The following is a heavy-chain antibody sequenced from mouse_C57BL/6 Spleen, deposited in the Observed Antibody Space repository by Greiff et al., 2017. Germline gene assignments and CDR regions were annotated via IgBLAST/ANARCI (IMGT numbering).Heavy chain of an antibody. CDR1: GYSITSGYD. CDR2: ISYSGST. J-gene: IGHJ1*03. CDR3: ARRGDYDALSDV. V-gene: IGHV3-1*01. Sequence: EVHLVESGPGMVKPSQSLSLTCTVTGYSITSGYDWHWIRHFPGNKLEWMGYISYSGSTNYNPSLKSRISITHDTSKNHFFLKLNSVTTEDTATYYCARRGDYDALSDVWGTGTTVTVSS. D-gene: IGHD2-4*01.